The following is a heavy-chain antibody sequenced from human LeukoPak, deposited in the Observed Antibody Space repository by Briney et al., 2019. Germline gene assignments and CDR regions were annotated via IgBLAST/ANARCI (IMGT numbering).Heavy chain of an antibody. D-gene: IGHD3-22*01. V-gene: IGHV1-18*01. CDR3: ASDHYYDSSASGDAFDI. J-gene: IGHJ3*02. CDR1: GYTFTSYG. CDR2: ISAYNGNT. Sequence: ASVKVSCKASGYTFTSYGISWVRQAPGQGLEWMGWISAYNGNTNYAQKLQGRVTMTTDTSTSTAYMELRSLRSDDTAVYYCASDHYYDSSASGDAFDIWGQGTMVTVSS.